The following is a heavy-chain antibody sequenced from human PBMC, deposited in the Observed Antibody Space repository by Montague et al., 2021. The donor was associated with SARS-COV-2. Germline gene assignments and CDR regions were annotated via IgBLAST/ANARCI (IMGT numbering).Heavy chain of an antibody. J-gene: IGHJ4*02. CDR2: IYRSGSP. V-gene: IGHV4-4*07. D-gene: IGHD5-18*01. CDR1: GGSISRYS. CDR3: ARGVDTGVVTVTGGFDS. Sequence: SETLSLTCTLSGGSISRYSWTWIRLPAGKGLEWIGRIYRSGSPNXNPSLESRVVLSVDTSRNQFSMKMTSVTAADTAMYYCARGVDTGVVTVTGGFDSWGQGTLVIVSS.